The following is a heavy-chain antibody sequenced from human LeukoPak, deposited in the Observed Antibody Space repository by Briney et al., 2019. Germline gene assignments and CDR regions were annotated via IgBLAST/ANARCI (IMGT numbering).Heavy chain of an antibody. Sequence: PGGSLGLSCAASGFTFNTYGMSWVRQAPGKGLEWVSAITSSGGSSFYADSVKGRFTISRDISKSTLYLQLSSLRAEDTAFYYCAKSQDYFDYWGQGTLVTVSS. CDR3: AKSQDYFDY. CDR2: ITSSGGSS. CDR1: GFTFNTYG. V-gene: IGHV3-23*01. J-gene: IGHJ4*02.